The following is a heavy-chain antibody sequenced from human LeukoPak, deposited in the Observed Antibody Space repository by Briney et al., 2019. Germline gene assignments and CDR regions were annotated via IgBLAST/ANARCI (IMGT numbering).Heavy chain of an antibody. CDR3: ARDLAYSRLDY. D-gene: IGHD5-18*01. CDR1: GLTFSSSW. V-gene: IGHV3-7*01. Sequence: PGGSLRLSCAVSGLTFSSSWMDWVRQAPGKGLEWVASINPDGNKKYSADSVKGRFPISRDNAENSLYLQMNSLRVEDTAFYYCARDLAYSRLDYWGQGMLVTVSS. CDR2: INPDGNKK. J-gene: IGHJ4*02.